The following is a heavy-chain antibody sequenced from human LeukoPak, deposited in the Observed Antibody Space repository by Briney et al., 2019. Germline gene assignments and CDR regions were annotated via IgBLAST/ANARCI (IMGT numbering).Heavy chain of an antibody. V-gene: IGHV4-30-4*08. J-gene: IGHJ5*02. Sequence: SQTLSLTCTLSGGSISSGDYYWSWIRQPPGKGLEWIGYIYYSGSTYYNPSLKSRVTISVDTSKNQFSLKLSSVTAADTAVYYCARDFRGGYNWFDPWGQGTLVTVSS. CDR1: GGSISSGDYY. CDR2: IYYSGST. D-gene: IGHD2-15*01. CDR3: ARDFRGGYNWFDP.